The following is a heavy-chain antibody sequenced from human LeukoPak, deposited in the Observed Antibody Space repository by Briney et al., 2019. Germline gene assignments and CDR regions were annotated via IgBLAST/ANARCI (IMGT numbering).Heavy chain of an antibody. Sequence: GGSLRLSCAASGFTFSSYGMHWVRQAPGKGLEWVAFIRYDGSNKYYADSVKGRFTISRDNSKNTLYLQMNSLRAEDTAVYYCAKDGRITMVRGVIIEPYYYYMDVWGKGTTVTISS. CDR2: IRYDGSNK. J-gene: IGHJ6*03. V-gene: IGHV3-30*02. D-gene: IGHD3-10*01. CDR3: AKDGRITMVRGVIIEPYYYYMDV. CDR1: GFTFSSYG.